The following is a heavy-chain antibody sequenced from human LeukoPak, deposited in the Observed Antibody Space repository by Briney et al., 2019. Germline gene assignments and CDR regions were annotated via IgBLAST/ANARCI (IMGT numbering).Heavy chain of an antibody. CDR1: GGSISTYY. D-gene: IGHD3-16*01. J-gene: IGHJ2*01. Sequence: SETLSLTCTVSGGSISTYYWSWIRQPPGKGLEWIGYIYYSGSTNYNPSLKSRVTISVDTSKNQFSLKLRSVTAADTAVYYCARSDVATWYFDLWGRGTLVTVSS. CDR2: IYYSGST. V-gene: IGHV4-59*01. CDR3: ARSDVATWYFDL.